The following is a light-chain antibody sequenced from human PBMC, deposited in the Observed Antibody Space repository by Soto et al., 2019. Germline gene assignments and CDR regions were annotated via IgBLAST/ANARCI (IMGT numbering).Light chain of an antibody. CDR2: EGR. CDR1: NRGVVNYEY. V-gene: IGLV2-23*01. CDR3: LSYGKI. Sequence: QSALSQPASVSGSPGQSITISCTGINRGVVNYEYVSWYQQFPDKAPKLIIYEGRERPSGVSDRFSGSKSDNAASLTISALQTEDEAEYFCLSYGKIFGTGTKVTVL. J-gene: IGLJ1*01.